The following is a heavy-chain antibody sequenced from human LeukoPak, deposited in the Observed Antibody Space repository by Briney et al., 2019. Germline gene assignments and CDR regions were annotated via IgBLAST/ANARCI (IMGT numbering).Heavy chain of an antibody. J-gene: IGHJ4*02. CDR1: GFTFSSYG. Sequence: PGGSLRLSCAASGFTFSSYGMHWVRQAPGKGLEWVAVISYDGSNKYYADSVKGRFTISRDNYKNTLYLQMNSLRAEDTAVYYCAKDLTMVRGYGFDYWGQGTLVTVSS. CDR3: AKDLTMVRGYGFDY. V-gene: IGHV3-30*18. CDR2: ISYDGSNK. D-gene: IGHD3-10*01.